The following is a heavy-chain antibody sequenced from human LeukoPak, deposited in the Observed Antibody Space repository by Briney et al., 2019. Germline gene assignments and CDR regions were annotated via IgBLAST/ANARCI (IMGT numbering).Heavy chain of an antibody. CDR1: GLLPNAFA. V-gene: IGHV3-30*03. Sequence: GGSLRLSCAASGLLPNAFAMHWVRQAPGKGLEWVAVLSSDGRDIFYTGSVKGRFTISRDNSKNTLYLQMNSLRPEDTAVYYCVRLLGGSYFDYWGQGTLVTVSS. D-gene: IGHD3-16*01. J-gene: IGHJ4*02. CDR2: LSSDGRDI. CDR3: VRLLGGSYFDY.